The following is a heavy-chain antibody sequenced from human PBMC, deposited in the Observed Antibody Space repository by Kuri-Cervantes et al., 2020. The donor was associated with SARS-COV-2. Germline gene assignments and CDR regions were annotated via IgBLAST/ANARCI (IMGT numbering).Heavy chain of an antibody. J-gene: IGHJ6*03. V-gene: IGHV4-38-2*02. D-gene: IGHD3-9*01. CDR2: IYHSGST. CDR3: ARDRSGYEYYDFLNYMDV. CDR1: GDSISSGYY. Sequence: SETLSLTCTVSGDSISSGYYWGWIRQPPGKGLEWIGSIYHSGSTYYNPSLKSRVTISVDTSKNQFSLKLSSVTAADTAVYYCARDRSGYEYYDFLNYMDVWGKGTTVTVSS.